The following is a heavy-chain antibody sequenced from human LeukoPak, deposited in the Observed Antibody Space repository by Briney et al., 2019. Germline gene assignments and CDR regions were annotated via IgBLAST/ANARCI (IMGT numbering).Heavy chain of an antibody. Sequence: PSETLSLTCAVYGESFSDYYWSWIRQPPGKGLEWIGEINHSGGTNYNPSLKSRVTISVDTSKNHFSLNLSSVTAADTAVYYCARHFGTWGQGTLVTVSS. CDR2: INHSGGT. CDR1: GESFSDYY. CDR3: ARHFGT. J-gene: IGHJ4*02. V-gene: IGHV4-34*01. D-gene: IGHD3/OR15-3a*01.